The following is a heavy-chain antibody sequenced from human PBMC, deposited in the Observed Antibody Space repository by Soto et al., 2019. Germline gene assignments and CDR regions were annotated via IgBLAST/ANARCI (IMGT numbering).Heavy chain of an antibody. V-gene: IGHV2-5*02. D-gene: IGHD3-22*01. Sequence: QITLKESGPTLVKPSQTLTLTCTFSGFSLTTIGVGVGWIRQPPGKALEWLALIHWDDDKRYSPSLSSRLTITKDTSKNQVVLTRTNMDPVDTATYYCVHRSDYYDSAGRIDYWGQGTLVTVSP. J-gene: IGHJ4*02. CDR2: IHWDDDK. CDR3: VHRSDYYDSAGRIDY. CDR1: GFSLTTIGVG.